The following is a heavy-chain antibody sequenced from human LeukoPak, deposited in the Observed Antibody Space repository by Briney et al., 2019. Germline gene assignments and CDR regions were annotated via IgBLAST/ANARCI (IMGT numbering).Heavy chain of an antibody. V-gene: IGHV7-4-1*02. J-gene: IGHJ5*02. Sequence: ASEKVSCKASGYTFTSYAMNWVRQAPGQGLEWMGWINTNTGNPTYAQGFTGRFVFSLDTSVSTAYLQISSLKAEDTAVYYCARGTPSMVRGVIKVSWFDPWGQGTLVTVSS. CDR1: GYTFTSYA. CDR3: ARGTPSMVRGVIKVSWFDP. CDR2: INTNTGNP. D-gene: IGHD3-10*01.